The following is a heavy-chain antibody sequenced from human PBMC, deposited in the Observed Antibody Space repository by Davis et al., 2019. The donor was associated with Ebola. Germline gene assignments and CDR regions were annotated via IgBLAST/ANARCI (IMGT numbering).Heavy chain of an antibody. CDR1: GFTFSSYD. D-gene: IGHD6-6*01. Sequence: GGSLRLSCAASGFTFSSYDMHWVRQATGKGLEWVSAIGTAGDTYYPGSVKGRFTISRENAKNSLYLQMNSLRAGDTAVYYCARGDSNSSIFYYYGMDVWGQGTTVTVSS. CDR2: IGTAGDT. V-gene: IGHV3-13*01. J-gene: IGHJ6*02. CDR3: ARGDSNSSIFYYYGMDV.